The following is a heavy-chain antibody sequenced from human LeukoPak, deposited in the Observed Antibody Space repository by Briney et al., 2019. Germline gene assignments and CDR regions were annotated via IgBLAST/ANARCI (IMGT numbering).Heavy chain of an antibody. D-gene: IGHD5-12*01. V-gene: IGHV1-3*01. CDR2: INAGNGNT. J-gene: IGHJ6*02. CDR3: AREWATILSGMDV. Sequence: GASVKVSCKASGYTFISYAMHWVRQAPGQRLEWMGWINAGNGNTKYSQKFQGRVTIIRDTSASTAYMELSSLRSEDTAVYYCAREWATILSGMDVWGQGTTVTVSS. CDR1: GYTFISYA.